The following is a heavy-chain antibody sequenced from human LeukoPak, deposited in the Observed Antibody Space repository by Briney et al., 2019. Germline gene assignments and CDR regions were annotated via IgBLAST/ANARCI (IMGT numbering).Heavy chain of an antibody. CDR3: AREQRNRSIVGAITGWFDP. Sequence: ASVKVSCKASGGTFISYAISWVRQAPGQGLEWMGRIIPILGIANYAQKFQGRVTITADKSTSTAYMELSSLRSEDTAVYYCAREQRNRSIVGAITGWFDPWGQGTLVTVSS. J-gene: IGHJ5*02. CDR1: GGTFISYA. CDR2: IIPILGIA. D-gene: IGHD1-26*01. V-gene: IGHV1-69*04.